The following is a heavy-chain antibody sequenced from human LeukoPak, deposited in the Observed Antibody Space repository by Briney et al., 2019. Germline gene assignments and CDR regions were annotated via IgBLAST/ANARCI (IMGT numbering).Heavy chain of an antibody. CDR3: TKEDKYGYDYFDS. CDR2: ISSSGRTI. D-gene: IGHD5-18*01. Sequence: GGSLRLPCAASGFTFSSYEMNWVRQAPGEGLEWVSYISSSGRTIYYADSVKGRFTISRDNAKNSLYLQMNGLRAEDTAVYYCTKEDKYGYDYFDSWGQGTLVTVSP. CDR1: GFTFSSYE. J-gene: IGHJ4*02. V-gene: IGHV3-48*03.